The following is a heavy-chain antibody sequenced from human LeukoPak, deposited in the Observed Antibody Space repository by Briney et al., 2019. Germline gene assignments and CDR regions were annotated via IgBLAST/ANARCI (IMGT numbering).Heavy chain of an antibody. CDR2: IYSGGST. CDR3: ARESGKWELLTYFDY. J-gene: IGHJ4*02. D-gene: IGHD1-26*01. Sequence: GGSLRHSCAASGFTVSSNYMSWVRQAPGKGLEWVSVIYSGGSTYYADSVKGRFTISRDNSKNTLYLQMNSLRAEDTAVYYCARESGKWELLTYFDYWGQGTLVTVSS. CDR1: GFTVSSNY. V-gene: IGHV3-66*01.